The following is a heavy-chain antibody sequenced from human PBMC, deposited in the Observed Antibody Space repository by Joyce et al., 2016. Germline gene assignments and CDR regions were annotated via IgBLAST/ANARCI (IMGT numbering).Heavy chain of an antibody. CDR2: IYHNEST. J-gene: IGHJ4*02. Sequence: QLQLQESGSGLVKPSQTLSLTCAVSGASGSSGGYSWSWIRKPPGKGLEWIGYIYHNESTYYNPSLKSRVTISVGRSKNQFSLKLASVTAADTAVYYCASGFNFKGRSFFDYWGQGALVTVSS. D-gene: IGHD3-10*01. CDR1: GASGSSGGYS. CDR3: ASGFNFKGRSFFDY. V-gene: IGHV4-30-2*01.